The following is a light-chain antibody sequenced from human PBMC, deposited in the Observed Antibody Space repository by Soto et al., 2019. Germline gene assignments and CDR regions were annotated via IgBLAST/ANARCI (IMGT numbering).Light chain of an antibody. Sequence: QSVLTQPASVSGSPGQSITISCPGTSSDVGGYNYVSWSQQHPGKAPQLMIYEVSNRPSGVSNRFSGSKSGNTASLTISGLQAEDEADYYCSSYTSSSTYVFGTGTKLTVL. CDR1: SSDVGGYNY. V-gene: IGLV2-14*01. J-gene: IGLJ1*01. CDR3: SSYTSSSTYV. CDR2: EVS.